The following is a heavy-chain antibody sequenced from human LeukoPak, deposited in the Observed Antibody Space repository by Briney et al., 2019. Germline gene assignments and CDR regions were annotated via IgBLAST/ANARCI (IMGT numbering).Heavy chain of an antibody. J-gene: IGHJ4*02. CDR3: VRGETADYFHY. CDR1: GYSFTGDY. Sequence: ASVKVSRKASGYSFTGDYIHWVRQAPGQGLEWMGRFNPNSGGAGYAQKFQGRVIMTSDTSISTAYMELSRLTSDDTAVYYCVRGETADYFHYWGQGTLVTVSS. D-gene: IGHD2-21*02. CDR2: FNPNSGGA. V-gene: IGHV1-2*06.